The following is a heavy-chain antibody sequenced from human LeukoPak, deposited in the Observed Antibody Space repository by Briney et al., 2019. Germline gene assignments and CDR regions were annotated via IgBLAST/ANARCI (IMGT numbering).Heavy chain of an antibody. Sequence: PGESLKISCEAFGYSFTGHCIGWVRRVPGRGLEFLGTIYPGDSDTRYSPSFEGRVTISVDKSINTAYLQWSGLRASDTAMYYCARYGKSGTYSHGFDVWGQGTMVIVSS. CDR1: GYSFTGHC. J-gene: IGHJ3*01. CDR2: IYPGDSDT. CDR3: ARYGKSGTYSHGFDV. D-gene: IGHD3-10*01. V-gene: IGHV5-51*01.